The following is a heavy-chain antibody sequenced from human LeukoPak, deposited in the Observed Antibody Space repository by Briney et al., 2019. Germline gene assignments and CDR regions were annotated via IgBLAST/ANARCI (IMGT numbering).Heavy chain of an antibody. Sequence: SETLSLTCTVSGGSISSRDYYWGWIRQPPGKGLEWIGSIYYSGNAYQNPSLKSRVTISVDTSENQFSLRLSSVTAADTAVYYCVRVINDSGGNSRGGFDMWGQGTLVTVSS. CDR1: GGSISSRDYY. CDR3: VRVINDSGGNSRGGFDM. D-gene: IGHD4-23*01. CDR2: IYYSGNA. V-gene: IGHV4-39*01. J-gene: IGHJ3*02.